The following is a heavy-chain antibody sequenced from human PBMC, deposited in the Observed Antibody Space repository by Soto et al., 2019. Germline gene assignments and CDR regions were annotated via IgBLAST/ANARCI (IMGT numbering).Heavy chain of an antibody. CDR2: ISAYNGNT. V-gene: IGHV1-18*04. Sequence: ASVKVSCKASGYTFTSYGISWVRQAPGQGLEWMGWISAYNGNTNYAQKLQGRVTMTTDTSTSTAYMELRSLRSDDTAVYYCARDHSTGQYNCNAQDAFDIWGQGTMVTVSS. CDR1: GYTFTSYG. J-gene: IGHJ3*02. D-gene: IGHD1-20*01. CDR3: ARDHSTGQYNCNAQDAFDI.